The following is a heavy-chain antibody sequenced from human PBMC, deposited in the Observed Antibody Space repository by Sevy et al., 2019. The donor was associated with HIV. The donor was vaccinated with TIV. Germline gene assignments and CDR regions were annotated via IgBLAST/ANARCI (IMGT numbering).Heavy chain of an antibody. CDR1: GGSFSGYY. Sequence: SETLSLTCAVYGGSFSGYYWSWIHQPPGKGLEWIGEINHSGSTNYNPSLKSRVTISVDTSKNQFSLKLSSVTAADTAVYYCARGGCSGGSCYFYFDYWGQGTLVTVSS. D-gene: IGHD2-15*01. V-gene: IGHV4-34*01. CDR3: ARGGCSGGSCYFYFDY. J-gene: IGHJ4*02. CDR2: INHSGST.